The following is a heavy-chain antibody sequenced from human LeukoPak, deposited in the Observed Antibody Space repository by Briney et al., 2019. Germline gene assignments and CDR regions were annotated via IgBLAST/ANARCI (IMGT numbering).Heavy chain of an antibody. V-gene: IGHV4-59*01. CDR1: GGSISSYY. D-gene: IGHD3-22*01. CDR2: IYYSGST. CDR3: ARFTDYSDSYEPDY. Sequence: PSETLSLTCTVSGGSISSYYWSWIRQPPGKGLEWIGYIYYSGSTNYNPSLKSRVTISVDTSKNQFSLKLSSVTAADTAVYYCARFTDYSDSYEPDYWGQGTLVTVSS. J-gene: IGHJ4*02.